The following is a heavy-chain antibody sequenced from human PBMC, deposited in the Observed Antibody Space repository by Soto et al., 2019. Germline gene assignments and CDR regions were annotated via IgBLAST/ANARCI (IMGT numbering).Heavy chain of an antibody. D-gene: IGHD3-16*01. CDR3: AKEVRGGSHGY. CDR2: ISYDGSNK. Sequence: QVQLVESGGGVVQPGRSLRLSCAASGFTFSSYGMHWVRQAPGKGLEWVAVISYDGSNKYYADSVKGRFTISRDNSKNTLDLQMNSLRAEDTAVYYCAKEVRGGSHGYWGQGTLVTVSS. V-gene: IGHV3-30*18. J-gene: IGHJ4*02. CDR1: GFTFSSYG.